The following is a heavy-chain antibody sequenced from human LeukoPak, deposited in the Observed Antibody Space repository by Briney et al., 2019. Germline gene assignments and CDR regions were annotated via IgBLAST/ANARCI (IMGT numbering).Heavy chain of an antibody. CDR1: GGSISTYY. Sequence: SETLSLICTVSGGSISTYYWSWIRQPPGRGLEWIGYIYYSGITDYSPSLKSRVTISIDTSKKQFSLKLSSVTAADTAVYYCARWEASRVAFDIWGQGTLVTVSS. D-gene: IGHD1-26*01. J-gene: IGHJ3*02. CDR3: ARWEASRVAFDI. CDR2: IYYSGIT. V-gene: IGHV4-59*01.